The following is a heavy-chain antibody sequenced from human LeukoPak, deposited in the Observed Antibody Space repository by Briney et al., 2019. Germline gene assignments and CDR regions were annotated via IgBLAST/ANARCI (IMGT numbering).Heavy chain of an antibody. Sequence: PGESLKISCKGSGYSFASYWIAWVRQMPGQGLEWMGIIYAGDSDTRYSPSFQGQVLISVDKSISTAYLYWGSLEPSDTAVYYCARLPTISTRGSRNFDYWGQGTLVTVSS. J-gene: IGHJ4*02. V-gene: IGHV5-51*01. CDR1: GYSFASYW. CDR2: IYAGDSDT. D-gene: IGHD2-15*01. CDR3: ARLPTISTRGSRNFDY.